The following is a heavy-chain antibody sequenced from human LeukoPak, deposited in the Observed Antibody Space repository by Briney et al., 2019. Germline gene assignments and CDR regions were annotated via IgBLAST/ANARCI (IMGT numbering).Heavy chain of an antibody. V-gene: IGHV4-59*08. Sequence: SETLFLTCTVSGGSISSYYWSWIRQPPGKGLQWIGYIYYSGSTNYNPSLKSRVTISVDTSKYQFSLKLSSVTAADTAVYYCARHVVPAAMYNWFDPWGQGTLVTVSS. D-gene: IGHD2-2*01. J-gene: IGHJ5*02. CDR1: GGSISSYY. CDR3: ARHVVPAAMYNWFDP. CDR2: IYYSGST.